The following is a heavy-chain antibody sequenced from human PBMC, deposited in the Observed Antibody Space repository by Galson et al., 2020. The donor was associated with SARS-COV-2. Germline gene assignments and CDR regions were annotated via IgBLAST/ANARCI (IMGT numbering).Heavy chain of an antibody. CDR1: GFTFSSYA. V-gene: IGHV3-23*01. D-gene: IGHD3-22*01. J-gene: IGHJ3*02. CDR2: ISGSGASA. CDR3: AKNPTVFYYDNSGYYLEAFHI. Sequence: GGSLRLSCAASGFTFSSYAMSWVRQAPGEGLEWVATISGSGASAYYTDSVKGRFTISRDNSKNTLYLNMNSLRAEDTAVYYCAKNPTVFYYDNSGYYLEAFHIWGQGTMVTVSS.